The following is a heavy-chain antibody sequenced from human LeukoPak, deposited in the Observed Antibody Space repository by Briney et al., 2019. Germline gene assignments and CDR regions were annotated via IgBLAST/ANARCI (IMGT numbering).Heavy chain of an antibody. CDR2: INHSGST. V-gene: IGHV4-34*01. CDR1: GGSFSGYY. CDR3: AREWFPPLGYYYMDV. D-gene: IGHD3-10*01. J-gene: IGHJ6*03. Sequence: SETLSLTCAVYGGSFSGYYWSWIRQPPGKGLEWIGEINHSGSTNYNPSLKSRVTISVDTSKNQFSLKLSSVTAADTAVYYCAREWFPPLGYYYMDVWGKGTTVTASS.